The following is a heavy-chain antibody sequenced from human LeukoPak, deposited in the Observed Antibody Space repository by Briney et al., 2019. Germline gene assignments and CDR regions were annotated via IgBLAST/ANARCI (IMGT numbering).Heavy chain of an antibody. D-gene: IGHD6-6*01. Sequence: GRSLRHSCAASGLTFSSYAMHWVRQAPGKGPEWVAVISYDGSNKYYADSVKGRFTISRDNSKNTLYLQMNSLRAEDTAVYYCAGRVSSSSTSFDYWGQGTLVTVSS. CDR3: AGRVSSSSTSFDY. CDR2: ISYDGSNK. J-gene: IGHJ4*02. CDR1: GLTFSSYA. V-gene: IGHV3-30-3*01.